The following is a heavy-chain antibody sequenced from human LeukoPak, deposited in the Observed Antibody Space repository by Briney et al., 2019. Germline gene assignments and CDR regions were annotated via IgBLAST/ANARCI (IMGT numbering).Heavy chain of an antibody. CDR3: ARGWCGGDCYPYYFDY. D-gene: IGHD2-21*02. CDR2: ISSSSSYI. J-gene: IGHJ4*02. Sequence: GGSLRLSCAASGFTLSSYSMNWVRQAPGKGLEWVSSISSSSSYIYYADSVKGRFTISRDNAKNSLYLQMNSLKAEDTAVYYCARGWCGGDCYPYYFDYWGQGTLVTVSS. V-gene: IGHV3-21*01. CDR1: GFTLSSYS.